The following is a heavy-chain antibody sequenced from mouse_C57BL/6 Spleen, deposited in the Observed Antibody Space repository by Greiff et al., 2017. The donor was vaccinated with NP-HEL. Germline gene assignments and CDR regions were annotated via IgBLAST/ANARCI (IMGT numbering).Heavy chain of an antibody. CDR1: GFSFNTYA. CDR3: VRQDYDYDFFDY. D-gene: IGHD2-4*01. V-gene: IGHV10-1*01. Sequence: EVQGVESGGGLVQPKGSLKLSCAASGFSFNTYAMNWVRQAPGKGLEWVARIRSKSNNYATYYADSVKDRFTISRDDSESMLYLQMNNLKTEDTAMYYCVRQDYDYDFFDYWGQGTTLTVSS. CDR2: IRSKSNNYAT. J-gene: IGHJ2*01.